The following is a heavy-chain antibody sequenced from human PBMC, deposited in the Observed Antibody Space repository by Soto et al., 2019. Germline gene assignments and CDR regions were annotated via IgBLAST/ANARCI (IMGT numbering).Heavy chain of an antibody. D-gene: IGHD2-15*01. CDR3: ARGQVVAAQH. Sequence: SETLSLTCTASGGSISSGGYYWSWMRQHPGKGLEWIGYIYYSGSTYYNPSLKSRVTISVDTSNNQFSLQLSSVTAADTAVYYCARGQVVAAQHWGQGTLVTVSS. V-gene: IGHV4-31*03. CDR2: IYYSGST. J-gene: IGHJ4*02. CDR1: GGSISSGGYY.